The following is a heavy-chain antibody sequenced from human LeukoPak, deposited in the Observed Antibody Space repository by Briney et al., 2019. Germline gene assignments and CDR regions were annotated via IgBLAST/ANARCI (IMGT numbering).Heavy chain of an antibody. J-gene: IGHJ3*02. D-gene: IGHD3-22*01. CDR1: GGSISSYY. CDR3: ARRPPYYYDSSGIRDAFDI. Sequence: PSETLSLTCTVSGGSISSYYWSWIRQPPGKGLEWIGYIYYSGSTNYNPSLKSRVTISVDTSKNQFSLKLSSVTAADTAVYYCARRPPYYYDSSGIRDAFDIWGQGTMVTVSS. V-gene: IGHV4-59*08. CDR2: IYYSGST.